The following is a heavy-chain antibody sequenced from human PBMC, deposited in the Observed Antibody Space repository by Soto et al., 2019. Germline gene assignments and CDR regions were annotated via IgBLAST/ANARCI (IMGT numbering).Heavy chain of an antibody. CDR1: VGTVSRYA. CDR2: IIPIFGTA. Sequence: SVKVSCKASVGTVSRYAISWVRQAPGQGLEWMGGIIPIFGTANYAQKFQGRVTIPADESTSTAYMELSSLRSEDTAVYYCARDLGLTNYDYWGQGTLVTVSS. V-gene: IGHV1-69*13. CDR3: ARDLGLTNYDY. J-gene: IGHJ4*02.